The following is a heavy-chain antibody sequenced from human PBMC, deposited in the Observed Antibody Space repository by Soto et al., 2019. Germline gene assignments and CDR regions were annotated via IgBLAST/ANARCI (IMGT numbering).Heavy chain of an antibody. J-gene: IGHJ4*02. CDR3: ARLQGYSSGWYYY. CDR1: GYTFSSNG. D-gene: IGHD6-19*01. CDR2: ISTFNGNA. V-gene: IGHV1-18*04. Sequence: QVQLVQSGAEVKKPGSSVKVSCKASGYTFSSNGVSWVRQSPGQGLEWMGGISTFNGNAHYAQKCQGRVTMTTDTSTNTAYMELTSLSSDETAVYYCARLQGYSSGWYYYWGQGPLVTVSS.